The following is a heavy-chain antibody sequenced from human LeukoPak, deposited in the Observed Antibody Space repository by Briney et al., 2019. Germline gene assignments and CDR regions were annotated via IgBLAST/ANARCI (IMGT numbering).Heavy chain of an antibody. V-gene: IGHV3-48*01. CDR3: ARRAGAYTHPYDY. CDR2: ISSSSSTI. D-gene: IGHD3-16*01. CDR1: GFTFSNYY. Sequence: GGSLRLSCAASGFTFSNYYMNWVRQAPGKGLEWVSYISSSSSTIYYADSVKGRFTISRDNAKNSLYLQMNSLRAEDTAVYYCARRAGAYTHPYDYWGQGTLVTVSS. J-gene: IGHJ4*02.